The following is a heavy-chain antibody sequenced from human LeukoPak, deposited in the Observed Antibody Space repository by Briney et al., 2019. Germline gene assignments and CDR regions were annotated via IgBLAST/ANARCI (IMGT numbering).Heavy chain of an antibody. Sequence: ASVTVSCKASGYTFTGYYMHWVRQAPGQGLEGMGWINANSGGTNYAQKFQGRVTMTRDTSISTAYMELSRLRSDDTAVYFCARSSRYDIWTGYPYWGQGTLVTVSP. J-gene: IGHJ4*02. CDR1: GYTFTGYY. D-gene: IGHD3-9*01. V-gene: IGHV1-2*02. CDR3: ARSSRYDIWTGYPY. CDR2: INANSGGT.